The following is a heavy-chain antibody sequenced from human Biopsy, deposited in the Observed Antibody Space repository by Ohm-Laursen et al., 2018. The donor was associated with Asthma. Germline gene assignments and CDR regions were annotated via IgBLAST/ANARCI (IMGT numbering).Heavy chain of an antibody. D-gene: IGHD3-3*01. V-gene: IGHV3-7*01. CDR1: GFTFGDYC. Sequence: SLSLSCAASGFTFGDYCMSWVRQGPGQGLEWVAHIKHDGSEKNHVDSMKGRFTISKDNAKDLLYLQMNSLRAEDTAGYYCARTFHFWSPYLAEHYQPWGQGTLVTVSS. CDR2: IKHDGSEK. CDR3: ARTFHFWSPYLAEHYQP. J-gene: IGHJ1*01.